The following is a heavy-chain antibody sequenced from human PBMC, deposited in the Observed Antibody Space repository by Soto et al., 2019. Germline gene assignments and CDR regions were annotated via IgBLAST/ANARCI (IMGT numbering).Heavy chain of an antibody. D-gene: IGHD2-2*01. V-gene: IGHV3-23*01. CDR1: GFTFSNHA. CDR2: ISDSGST. CDR3: ARDPRGHYCTSTSGLYFFDQ. J-gene: IGHJ4*02. Sequence: EVQLLESGGALVQPGGSLRLSCAASGFTFSNHAMNWVRQAPGTGLEGVSTISDSGSTYYADSVKGRFTISRDNSKNTLYLQTNSLRAEDTAVYYCARDPRGHYCTSTSGLYFFDQWGQGTLVIVSS.